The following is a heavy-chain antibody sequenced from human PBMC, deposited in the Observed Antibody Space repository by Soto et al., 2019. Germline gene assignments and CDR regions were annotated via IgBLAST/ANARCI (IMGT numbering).Heavy chain of an antibody. D-gene: IGHD3-3*01. CDR1: GGSISSYY. V-gene: IGHV4-59*08. CDR2: IYYSGST. CDR3: ARQVSDFWSGYPKTQIDY. J-gene: IGHJ4*02. Sequence: SETLSLTCTVSGGSISSYYWSWIRQPPGKGLEWIGYIYYSGSTNYNPSLKSRVTISVDTSKNQFSLKLSSVTAADTAVYYCARQVSDFWSGYPKTQIDYWGQGTLVTVSS.